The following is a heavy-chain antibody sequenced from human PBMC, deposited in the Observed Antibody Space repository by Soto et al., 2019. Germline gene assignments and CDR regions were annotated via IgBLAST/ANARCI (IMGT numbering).Heavy chain of an antibody. V-gene: IGHV4-39*01. Sequence: SETLSLTCSVSGGSISSSSYYWGWIRQPPGKGLEWIGSIYYSGNIYHNPSLKSRISTSVDTSKNQFSLKLNSVTAADTALYYCARLLYDRSGYYYFDYWGRGTLVTVSS. CDR3: ARLLYDRSGYYYFDY. CDR1: GGSISSSSYY. D-gene: IGHD3-22*01. J-gene: IGHJ4*02. CDR2: IYYSGNI.